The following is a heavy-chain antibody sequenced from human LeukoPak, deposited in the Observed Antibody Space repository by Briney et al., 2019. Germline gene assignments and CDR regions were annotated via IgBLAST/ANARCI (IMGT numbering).Heavy chain of an antibody. Sequence: GGSLRLSCAASGFTFSSCAMSWVRQAPGKGLEWVSGISGSGGSTYYADSVKGRFTISRDNSKNTLYLQMNSLRAEDTAVYYCAKETGYSGYDCGDYWGQGTLVTVSS. J-gene: IGHJ4*02. V-gene: IGHV3-23*01. CDR3: AKETGYSGYDCGDY. CDR1: GFTFSSCA. D-gene: IGHD5-12*01. CDR2: ISGSGGST.